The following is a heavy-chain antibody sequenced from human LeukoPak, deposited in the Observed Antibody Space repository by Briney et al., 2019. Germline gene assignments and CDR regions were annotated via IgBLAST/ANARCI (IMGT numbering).Heavy chain of an antibody. Sequence: GASVKVSCKASGYTFTSYAMHWVRQAPGQRLEWMGWINAGNGNTKYSQEFQGRVTITRDTSASTAYMELSSLRSEDMAVYYCARGRITIFGVVILGDYWGQGTLVTVSS. J-gene: IGHJ4*02. CDR2: INAGNGNT. D-gene: IGHD3-3*01. CDR3: ARGRITIFGVVILGDY. V-gene: IGHV1-3*03. CDR1: GYTFTSYA.